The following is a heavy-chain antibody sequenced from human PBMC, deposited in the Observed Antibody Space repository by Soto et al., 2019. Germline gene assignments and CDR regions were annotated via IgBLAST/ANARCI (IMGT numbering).Heavy chain of an antibody. CDR1: GYRFSSSW. J-gene: IGHJ4*02. V-gene: IGHV5-51*01. CDR2: VYPSDSDV. D-gene: IGHD5-12*01. CDR3: ARQYVAAPTIPLLSYHY. Sequence: GASLKISCQGTGYRFSSSWIGWGRQKPGKGLEWLGNVYPSDSDVRYSPAFEGQVAISADKSTSTTYLQWSSLKASDTAMYYCARQYVAAPTIPLLSYHYWGQGTLVTVSS.